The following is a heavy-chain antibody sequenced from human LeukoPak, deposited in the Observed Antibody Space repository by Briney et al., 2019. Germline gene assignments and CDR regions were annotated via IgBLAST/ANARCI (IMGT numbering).Heavy chain of an antibody. CDR2: IYHSGST. J-gene: IGHJ5*02. CDR1: GYSISSGYY. CDR3: ARGGHYDFWSGYYYFDWFDP. V-gene: IGHV4-38-2*02. Sequence: SETLSLTCTVSGYSISSGYYWGWIRPPPGKGLEWIGSIYHSGSTYYNPSLKSRVTISVDTSRNQFSLKLSSVTAADTAVYYCARGGHYDFWSGYYYFDWFDPWGQGTLVTVSS. D-gene: IGHD3-3*01.